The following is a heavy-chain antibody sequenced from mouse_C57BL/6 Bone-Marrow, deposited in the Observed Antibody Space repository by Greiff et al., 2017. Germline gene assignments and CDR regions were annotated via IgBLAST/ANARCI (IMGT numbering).Heavy chain of an antibody. CDR1: GFNIKDYY. CDR2: IDPEDVET. J-gene: IGHJ3*01. D-gene: IGHD2-12*01. Sequence: LQQSGAELVKSGASVKLSCTASGFNIKDYYLHWVKQRTEQGLAWIGRIDPEDVETKYAPKFQGKATITADTSSNTAYLHLSSLTSEDTAVYYCLYDGFAYWGQGTLVTVSA. V-gene: IGHV14-2*01. CDR3: LYDGFAY.